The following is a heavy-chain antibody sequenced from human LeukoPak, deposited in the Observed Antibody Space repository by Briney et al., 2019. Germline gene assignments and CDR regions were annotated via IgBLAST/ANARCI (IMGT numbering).Heavy chain of an antibody. J-gene: IGHJ3*02. Sequence: SETLSLTCTVSGGSINSHFWSWFRRPPGKGLEWIGFMSYSGRSRYNPSLQSRVTISVDTSQSIFSLKLTSVTAADTAVYYCVRLLDNDSSGDPFTFDMWGQGTVVIVSS. CDR2: MSYSGRS. D-gene: IGHD3-22*01. CDR1: GGSINSHF. CDR3: VRLLDNDSSGDPFTFDM. V-gene: IGHV4-59*11.